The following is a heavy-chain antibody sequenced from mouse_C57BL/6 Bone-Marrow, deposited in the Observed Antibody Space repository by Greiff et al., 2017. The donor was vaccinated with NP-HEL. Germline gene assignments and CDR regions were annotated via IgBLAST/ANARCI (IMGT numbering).Heavy chain of an antibody. CDR1: GYTFTSYW. CDR3: ARWDYGSSYWFAY. J-gene: IGHJ3*01. CDR2: IYPGSGST. Sequence: QVQLQQPGAELVKPGASVKMSCKASGYTFTSYWITWVKQRPGQGLEWIGDIYPGSGSTNYNEKFKSKATLTVDTSSSTAYMQLSSLTSEDSAVYYCARWDYGSSYWFAYWGQGTLVTVSA. D-gene: IGHD1-1*01. V-gene: IGHV1-55*01.